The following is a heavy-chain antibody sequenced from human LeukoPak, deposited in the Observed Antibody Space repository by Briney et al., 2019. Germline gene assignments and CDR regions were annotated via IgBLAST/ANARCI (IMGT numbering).Heavy chain of an antibody. J-gene: IGHJ6*02. CDR2: FNHSGST. CDR1: GGSFSGYY. D-gene: IGHD2-2*01. V-gene: IGHV4-34*01. CDR3: AILDCSSTSCYAPALGGDYYYGMDV. Sequence: PSETLSLTCAVYGGSFSGYYWSWIRQPPGKGLEWIGEFNHSGSTNYNPSLKSRVTISVDTSKNQFSLKLSSVTAADTAVYYCAILDCSSTSCYAPALGGDYYYGMDVWGQGTTVTVSS.